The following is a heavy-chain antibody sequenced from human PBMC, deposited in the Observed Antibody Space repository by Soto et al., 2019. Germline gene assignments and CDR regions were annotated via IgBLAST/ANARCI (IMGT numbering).Heavy chain of an antibody. J-gene: IGHJ4*02. CDR3: ARDQPSAGTFDY. CDR2: INAGNGNT. D-gene: IGHD6-19*01. CDR1: GYTFSSYG. V-gene: IGHV1-3*01. Sequence: ASVKVSCKASGYTFSSYGINWVRQAPGQRLEWMGWINAGNGNTKYSQKFQGRVTITRDTSASTAYMELSSLRSEDTAVYYCARDQPSAGTFDYWGQGTLVTVSS.